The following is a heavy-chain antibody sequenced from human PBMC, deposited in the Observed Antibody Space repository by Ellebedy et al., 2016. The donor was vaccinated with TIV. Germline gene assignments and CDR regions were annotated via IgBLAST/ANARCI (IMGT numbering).Heavy chain of an antibody. Sequence: AVSVKVSCKASGYTFTSYGISWVRQSPGQGLEWMGWISPSSGITNYARKLQGRVTVTTDTSTSTVYLELRSLRSDDTAVYYCARGGKFGEPRGYWGQGTLVTVSS. CDR3: ARGGKFGEPRGY. CDR1: GYTFTSYG. CDR2: ISPSSGIT. J-gene: IGHJ4*02. V-gene: IGHV1-18*04. D-gene: IGHD3-10*01.